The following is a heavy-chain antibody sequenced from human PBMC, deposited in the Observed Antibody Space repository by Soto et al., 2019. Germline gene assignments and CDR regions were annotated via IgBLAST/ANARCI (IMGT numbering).Heavy chain of an antibody. CDR3: ARELGYCSGGSCSQLLDY. Sequence: QVPLVQSGAEVKKPGASVKVSCKASGYTFTSYGISWVRQAPGQGLEWMGWISAYNGNTNYAQKLQGRVTMTTDTSTSTAYMELRSLRSDDTAVYYCARELGYCSGGSCSQLLDYWGQGTLVTVSS. CDR2: ISAYNGNT. CDR1: GYTFTSYG. V-gene: IGHV1-18*01. D-gene: IGHD2-15*01. J-gene: IGHJ4*02.